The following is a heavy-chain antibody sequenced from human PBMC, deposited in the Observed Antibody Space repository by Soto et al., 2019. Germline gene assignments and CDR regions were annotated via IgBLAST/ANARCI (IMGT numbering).Heavy chain of an antibody. Sequence: SETLSLTCTVSGGSISSYYWSWIRQPPGKGLEWVGYIYYSGSTNYNPSLKSRVTISVDTSKNQFSLKLSSVTAADTAVYYCARDQSPYGDYESYYGMDVWGQGTTVTVSS. V-gene: IGHV4-59*01. J-gene: IGHJ6*02. CDR1: GGSISSYY. CDR3: ARDQSPYGDYESYYGMDV. D-gene: IGHD4-17*01. CDR2: IYYSGST.